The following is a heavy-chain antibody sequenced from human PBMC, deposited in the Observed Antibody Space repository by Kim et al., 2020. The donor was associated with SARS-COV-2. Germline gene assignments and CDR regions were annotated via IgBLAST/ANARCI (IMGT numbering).Heavy chain of an antibody. J-gene: IGHJ4*02. CDR3: ARSGRGIVVVPAATSPFDY. V-gene: IGHV4-31*02. Sequence: RRVTISVDTSKNQFALKLSSVTAADTAVYYCARSGRGIVVVPAATSPFDYWGQGTLVTVSS. D-gene: IGHD2-2*01.